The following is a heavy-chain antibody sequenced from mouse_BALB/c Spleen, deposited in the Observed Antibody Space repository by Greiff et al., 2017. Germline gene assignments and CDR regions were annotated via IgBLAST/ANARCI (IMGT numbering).Heavy chain of an antibody. Sequence: EVNVVESGGGLVQPGGSLKLSCAASGFTFSSYGMSWVRQTPDKRLELVATINSNGGSTYYPDSVKGRFTISRDNAKNTLYLQMSSLKSEDTAMYYCARRYYVYAMDYWGQGTSVTVSS. CDR2: INSNGGST. CDR3: ARRYYVYAMDY. CDR1: GFTFSSYG. D-gene: IGHD1-1*01. V-gene: IGHV5-6-3*01. J-gene: IGHJ4*01.